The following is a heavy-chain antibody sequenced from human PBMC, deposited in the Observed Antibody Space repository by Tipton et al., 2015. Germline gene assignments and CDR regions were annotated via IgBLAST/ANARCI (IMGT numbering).Heavy chain of an antibody. CDR2: IYYSGST. Sequence: LRLSCTVSGGSISSYYWSWIRQPPGKGLEWIGYIYYSGSTNYNPSLKSRVTISLDTSKNQFSLKLSSATAADTAVYYCARDLERGMDVWGHGTTVSVSS. D-gene: IGHD5-24*01. CDR3: ARDLERGMDV. J-gene: IGHJ6*02. CDR1: GGSISSYY. V-gene: IGHV4-59*01.